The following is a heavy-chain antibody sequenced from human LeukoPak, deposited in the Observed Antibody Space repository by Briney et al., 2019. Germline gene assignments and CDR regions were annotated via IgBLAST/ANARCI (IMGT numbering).Heavy chain of an antibody. V-gene: IGHV1-8*01. Sequence: ASVKVSCKTSGYTFINYDINWIRQAPGQGLEWLGWMSANSGNTGYAQKFQGRVTMTRTTSISTAFMELSRLTFEDTAVYYCVRTPPKGDIDHWGQGTLVTVSS. CDR1: GYTFINYD. D-gene: IGHD2-21*02. CDR3: VRTPPKGDIDH. J-gene: IGHJ4*02. CDR2: MSANSGNT.